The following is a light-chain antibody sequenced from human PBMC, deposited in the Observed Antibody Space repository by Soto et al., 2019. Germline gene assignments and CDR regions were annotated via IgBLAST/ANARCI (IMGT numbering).Light chain of an antibody. J-gene: IGKJ4*01. CDR1: QSVRSK. V-gene: IGKV3-11*01. CDR3: QQRSNWPLT. CDR2: YAS. Sequence: EVVLTQSPATLSLSPGERATLSCWTSQSVRSKLVWYQQKPGQAPRLLIYYASTRATGIPARFSGSGSGTDFTLTISSLEPEDFAVYYCQQRSNWPLTFGGGTKVEIK.